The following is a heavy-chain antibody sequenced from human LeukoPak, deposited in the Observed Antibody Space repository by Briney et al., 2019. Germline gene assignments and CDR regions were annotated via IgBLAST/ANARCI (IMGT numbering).Heavy chain of an antibody. CDR1: GGSFSGYY. Sequence: SETLSLTCAVYGGSFSGYYWSWIRQPPGKGLEWIGEINHSGSTNYNPSLKSRVTISVDTSKNQFSLKLSSVTAADTAVYYCARQLTQQLAPAGFDPWGQGTLVTVSS. D-gene: IGHD6-13*01. CDR3: ARQLTQQLAPAGFDP. V-gene: IGHV4-34*01. J-gene: IGHJ5*02. CDR2: INHSGST.